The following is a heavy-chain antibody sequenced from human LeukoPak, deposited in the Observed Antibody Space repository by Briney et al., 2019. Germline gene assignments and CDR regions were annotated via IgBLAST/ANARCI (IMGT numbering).Heavy chain of an antibody. CDR1: GYTFTTYD. J-gene: IGHJ4*02. CDR2: ISVYNGST. Sequence: ASVKVSCKTSGYTFTTYDISWVRQAPGQGLDWMGWISVYNGSTNYAQKLRGRVTMTTDTSTNTAYMELRSLRSDDTAVYYCARGSYGNGYAIDYWGQGTLVTVSS. CDR3: ARGSYGNGYAIDY. V-gene: IGHV1-18*01. D-gene: IGHD5-12*01.